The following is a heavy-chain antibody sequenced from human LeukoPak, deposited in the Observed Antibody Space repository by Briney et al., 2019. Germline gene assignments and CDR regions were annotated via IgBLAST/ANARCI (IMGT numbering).Heavy chain of an antibody. Sequence: SVQVSCKASGGTFSSYAISWVRQAPGQGLEWMGGIIPIFGTANYAQKFQGRVTITADESTSTAYMELSSLRSEDTAVYYCAREMGGGGNPYFDYWGQGTLVTVSS. CDR1: GGTFSSYA. D-gene: IGHD4-23*01. CDR2: IIPIFGTA. CDR3: AREMGGGGNPYFDY. J-gene: IGHJ4*02. V-gene: IGHV1-69*13.